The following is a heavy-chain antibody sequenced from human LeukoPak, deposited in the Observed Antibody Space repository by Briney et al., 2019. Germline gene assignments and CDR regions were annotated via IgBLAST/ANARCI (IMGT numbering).Heavy chain of an antibody. CDR1: GYSFTSYW. V-gene: IGHV5-51*01. D-gene: IGHD6-19*01. Sequence: GESPKISCKGSGYSFTSYWIGWVRQMPGKGLEWMGIIYPGDSDTRYSPSFQGQVTISADKSISTAYLQWSSLKASDTAMYYCARRLIAVAGTGYYYYYMDVWGKGTTVTVSS. CDR2: IYPGDSDT. CDR3: ARRLIAVAGTGYYYYYMDV. J-gene: IGHJ6*03.